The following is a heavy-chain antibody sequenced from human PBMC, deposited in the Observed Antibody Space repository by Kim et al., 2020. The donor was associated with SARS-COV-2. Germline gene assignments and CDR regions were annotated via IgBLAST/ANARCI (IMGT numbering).Heavy chain of an antibody. CDR3: ARSSSYPWEHRAETYFQH. Sequence: ASVKVSCKASGYTFTGYYMHWVRQAPGQGLEWMGWINPNSGGTNYAQKFQGWVTMTRDTSISTAYMELSRLRSDDTAVYYCARSSSYPWEHRAETYFQHWGQGTLVTVSS. V-gene: IGHV1-2*04. CDR1: GYTFTGYY. D-gene: IGHD6-6*01. CDR2: INPNSGGT. J-gene: IGHJ1*01.